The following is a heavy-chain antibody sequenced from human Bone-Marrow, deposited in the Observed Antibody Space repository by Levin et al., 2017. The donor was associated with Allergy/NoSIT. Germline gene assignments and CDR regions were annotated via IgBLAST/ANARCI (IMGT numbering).Heavy chain of an antibody. CDR2: INPSAGGT. J-gene: IGHJ4*02. V-gene: IGHV1-46*01. Sequence: GESLKISCKASGYSFTSYYIHWVRQAPGQGLKWMGIINPSAGGTTYAQNFQGRVTMTRDTSTSTVYMELSSLRSEDTAVYYCARDLYNSGFDFQGCSDSWGQGTLVTVSS. CDR3: ARDLYNSGFDFQGCSDS. CDR1: GYSFTSYY. D-gene: IGHD5-12*01.